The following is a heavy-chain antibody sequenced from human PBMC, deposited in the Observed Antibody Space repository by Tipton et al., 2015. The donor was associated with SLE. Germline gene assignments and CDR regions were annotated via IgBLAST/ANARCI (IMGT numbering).Heavy chain of an antibody. CDR1: GGSISTNY. CDR3: ARDMGRDGSYYYYYGMDV. J-gene: IGHJ6*02. D-gene: IGHD3-10*01. V-gene: IGHV4-59*12. CDR2: NSYGGGT. Sequence: TLSLTCSVSGGSISTNYWIWIRQPPGKGLEWIGYNSYGGGTNYNPSLKSRVTVSIDTSKNQFSLKLTSVTAADTALYYCARDMGRDGSYYYYYGMDVWGQGTTVTVSS.